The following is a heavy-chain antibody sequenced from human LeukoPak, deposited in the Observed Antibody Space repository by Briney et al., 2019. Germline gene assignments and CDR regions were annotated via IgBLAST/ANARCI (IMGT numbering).Heavy chain of an antibody. J-gene: IGHJ4*02. Sequence: GASVKVSCKASGGTFSSYAISWVRQAPGQGLEWMGGIIPIFGTANYAQKFQGRVTMTRDTSTSTVYMELSSLRSEDTAVYYCARVFWSGYSPDYWGQGTLVTVSS. CDR1: GGTFSSYA. V-gene: IGHV1-69*05. D-gene: IGHD3-3*01. CDR3: ARVFWSGYSPDY. CDR2: IIPIFGTA.